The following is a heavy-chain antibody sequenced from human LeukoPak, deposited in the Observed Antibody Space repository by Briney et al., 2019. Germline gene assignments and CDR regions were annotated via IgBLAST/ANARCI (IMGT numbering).Heavy chain of an antibody. J-gene: IGHJ5*02. CDR2: IIPILGTV. CDR1: GYTFTSYY. CDR3: ARALSWSITALNDWFDP. D-gene: IGHD6-6*01. V-gene: IGHV1-69*11. Sequence: ASVKVSCKASGYTFTSYYMHWVRQAPGQGLEWMGRIIPILGTVNYAHKFQGRVTITTDEPTTTAYMELSSLRSEDTAMYYCARALSWSITALNDWFDPWGQGTLVTVSS.